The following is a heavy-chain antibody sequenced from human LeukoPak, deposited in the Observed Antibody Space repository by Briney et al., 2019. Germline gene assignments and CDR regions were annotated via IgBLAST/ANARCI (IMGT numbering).Heavy chain of an antibody. CDR1: GGTFSSYA. J-gene: IGHJ3*02. CDR3: ARAGWWELPRYAFDI. Sequence: ASVKVSCKASGGTFSSYAISWVRQAPGQGLEWMGGIIPIFGTANYAQKFQGRVTITADESTSTAYMELRSLRSDDTAVYYCARAGWWELPRYAFDIWGQGTMVTVSS. V-gene: IGHV1-69*13. CDR2: IIPIFGTA. D-gene: IGHD1-26*01.